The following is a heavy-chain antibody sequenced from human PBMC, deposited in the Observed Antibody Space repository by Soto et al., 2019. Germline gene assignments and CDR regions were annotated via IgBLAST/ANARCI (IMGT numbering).Heavy chain of an antibody. V-gene: IGHV3-23*01. CDR3: AKDPYCGYDQSAFDI. Sequence: EVQLLESGGGLVQPGGSLRVSCAASGFTFSSVAMSWVRQAPGKGLGWVSEISGSGGRTKYADSVKGRFTISSDNSKNTLHLQMNSLRAEDTAVYYCAKDPYCGYDQSAFDIWGQGTMVTVSS. CDR2: ISGSGGRT. J-gene: IGHJ3*02. CDR1: GFTFSSVA. D-gene: IGHD5-12*01.